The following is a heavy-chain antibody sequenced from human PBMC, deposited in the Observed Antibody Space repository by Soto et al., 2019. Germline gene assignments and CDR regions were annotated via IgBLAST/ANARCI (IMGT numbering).Heavy chain of an antibody. CDR3: VHTSGWQHTT. J-gene: IGHJ5*02. V-gene: IGHV2-5*01. CDR1: GFSLSTSEVG. Sequence: QITVKESGPTLVKPTQTLTLSCTFSGFSLSTSEVGVAWIRQPPGKALEWLALLYWNDDNRYSPSLKNRLTITKDSSKNQVILTMINMDPVYTATYYCVHTSGWQHTTWGQGTLVTVSS. CDR2: LYWNDDN. D-gene: IGHD1-1*01.